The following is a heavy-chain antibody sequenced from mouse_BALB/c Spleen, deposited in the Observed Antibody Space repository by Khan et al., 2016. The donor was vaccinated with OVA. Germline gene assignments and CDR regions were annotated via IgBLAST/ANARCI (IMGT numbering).Heavy chain of an antibody. D-gene: IGHD1-1*01. CDR1: GFNIKDTY. J-gene: IGHJ4*01. Sequence: VQLKESGAELVKPGASVKLSCTASGFNIKDTYMHWVKQRPEQGLEWIGRIDPANGNTKYDPKFQGKATITADTSSNTAYLQLSSLTSEDTAVYYCARGDYYGDYAMDYWGQGTSVTVSS. CDR2: IDPANGNT. V-gene: IGHV14-3*02. CDR3: ARGDYYGDYAMDY.